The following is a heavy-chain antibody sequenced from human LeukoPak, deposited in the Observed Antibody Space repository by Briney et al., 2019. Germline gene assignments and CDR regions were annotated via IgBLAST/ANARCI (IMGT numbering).Heavy chain of an antibody. Sequence: PGGSLRLSCAAAGFTFSSYAMSWVRQAPGKGLEWVSAISGSADNTYYADSVRGRFTISRDNSKNTLYLQMNSLRAEDTAVYYCAKDHYDSSGYDAFDIWGQGTLVTVSS. J-gene: IGHJ3*02. CDR2: ISGSADNT. V-gene: IGHV3-23*01. CDR1: GFTFSSYA. CDR3: AKDHYDSSGYDAFDI. D-gene: IGHD3-22*01.